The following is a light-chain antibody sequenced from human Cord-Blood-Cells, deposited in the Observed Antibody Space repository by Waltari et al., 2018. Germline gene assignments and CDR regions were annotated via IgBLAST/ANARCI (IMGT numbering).Light chain of an antibody. J-gene: IGKJ1*01. CDR3: QQYGSSRT. Sequence: EIVLTQSPGTLSLSPGERVNLSCRASQRVSSSYLAWYQQKPGQAPRLLIYGASSRATGIPDRFSGSGSGTDFTLTISRLESEDFAVYYCQQYGSSRTLGQGTKVEIK. CDR1: QRVSSSY. V-gene: IGKV3-20*01. CDR2: GAS.